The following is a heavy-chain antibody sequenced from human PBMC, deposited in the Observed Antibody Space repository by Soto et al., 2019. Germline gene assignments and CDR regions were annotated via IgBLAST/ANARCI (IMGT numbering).Heavy chain of an antibody. CDR3: ARLTSRISAASRGISNWLDP. Sequence: TSESLSLTCTLSGDSITWTSCYWGWIRQPPGKGLEWVGDVYYRGSTYYNPSLKSRLTMSIDPSKGQFSLKMSSVTAADTGCYYCARLTSRISAASRGISNWLDPWGPGTLVTVSS. CDR2: VYYRGST. V-gene: IGHV4-39*01. D-gene: IGHD2-15*01. CDR1: GDSITWTSCY. J-gene: IGHJ5*02.